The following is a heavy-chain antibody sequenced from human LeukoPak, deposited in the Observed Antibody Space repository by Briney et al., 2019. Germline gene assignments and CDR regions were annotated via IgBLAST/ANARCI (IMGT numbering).Heavy chain of an antibody. CDR3: ARTNSRLPLNFDY. D-gene: IGHD2/OR15-2a*01. Sequence: SETLSLTCTVSGGSISSSSYYWSWIRQPPGKGLEWIGYIYYSGSTNYNPSLKSRVTISVDTSKNQFSLKLSSVTAADTAVYYCARTNSRLPLNFDYWGQGTLVTVSS. CDR1: GGSISSSSYY. CDR2: IYYSGST. J-gene: IGHJ4*02. V-gene: IGHV4-61*01.